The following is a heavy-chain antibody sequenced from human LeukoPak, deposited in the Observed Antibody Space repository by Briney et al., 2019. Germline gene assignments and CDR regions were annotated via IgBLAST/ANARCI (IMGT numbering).Heavy chain of an antibody. CDR1: GSSFTSYW. D-gene: IGHD4-23*01. J-gene: IGHJ4*02. Sequence: GLSLPIYSPGSGSSFTSYWIGWVRPMTRKGLEWIGIIYTGDSDTKYSPSFQGQVTISADKSISTAYLQWSSLKASDAAIYYGARRMKDDYGGHDSDYWVQGTLVIVSS. V-gene: IGHV5-51*01. CDR2: IYTGDSDT. CDR3: ARRMKDDYGGHDSDY.